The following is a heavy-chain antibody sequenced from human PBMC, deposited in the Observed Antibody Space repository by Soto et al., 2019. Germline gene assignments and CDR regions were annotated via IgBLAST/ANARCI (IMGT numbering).Heavy chain of an antibody. CDR2: ILYSGST. D-gene: IGHD7-27*01. CDR1: GGSISTYY. J-gene: IGHJ5*02. CDR3: ARGGGTGNWFDP. Sequence: PSETLSLTCTVSGGSISTYYWIWIRQAPGKGLEWIGHILYSGSTNYNPSLNSRVTMSLDTSKNQFSLKLSSVTTADMAVYYCARGGGTGNWFDPWSQGSLVTVSS. V-gene: IGHV4-59*01.